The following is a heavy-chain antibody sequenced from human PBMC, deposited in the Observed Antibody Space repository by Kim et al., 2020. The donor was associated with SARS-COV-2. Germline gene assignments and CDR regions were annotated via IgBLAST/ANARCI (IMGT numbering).Heavy chain of an antibody. CDR2: ISWNSGSI. CDR3: AKDFWAAAGSYFDY. CDR1: GFTFDDYA. V-gene: IGHV3-9*01. J-gene: IGHJ4*02. Sequence: GGSLRLSCAASGFTFDDYAMHWVRQAPGKGLEWVSGISWNSGSIGYADSVKGRFNISRDNAKNSLYLQMNSLRAEDTALYYCAKDFWAAAGSYFDYWGQGTLVTVSS. D-gene: IGHD6-13*01.